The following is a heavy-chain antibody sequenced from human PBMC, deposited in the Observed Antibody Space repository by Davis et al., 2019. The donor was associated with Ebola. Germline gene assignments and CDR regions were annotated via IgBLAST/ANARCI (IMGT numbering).Heavy chain of an antibody. Sequence: GGSLRPSCAASAFTVTSNHMSWVRHAPGKGLEWVSVIYDHSTAYADSVRGRFIISRDKSNNTLYLEMNSLRVDDTAVYYCATTQWLREFDNWGQGTLVTVSS. CDR2: IYDHST. J-gene: IGHJ4*02. D-gene: IGHD6-19*01. V-gene: IGHV3-53*05. CDR1: AFTVTSNH. CDR3: ATTQWLREFDN.